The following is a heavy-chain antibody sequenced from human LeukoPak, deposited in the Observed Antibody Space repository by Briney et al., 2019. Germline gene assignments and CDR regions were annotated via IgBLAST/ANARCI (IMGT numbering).Heavy chain of an antibody. Sequence: GGSLRLSCAASGFTVSSNYMSWVRQAPGKGLEWVSAITGSGDYTDYADSVKGRFTISRDNSRNTAFLQMNSLRAEDTAVYYCAKRSGINYGYLESWGQGTLVTVSS. J-gene: IGHJ4*02. D-gene: IGHD1-26*01. CDR3: AKRSGINYGYLES. V-gene: IGHV3-23*01. CDR1: GFTVSSNY. CDR2: ITGSGDYT.